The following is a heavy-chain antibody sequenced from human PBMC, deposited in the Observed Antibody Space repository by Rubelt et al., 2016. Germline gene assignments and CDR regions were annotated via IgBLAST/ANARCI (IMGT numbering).Heavy chain of an antibody. J-gene: IGHJ5*02. Sequence: QVQLVQSGAEVKKPGASVKVSCTASGYTFTSYYMHWVRQAPGQGLEWMGIINPSGGSTSYAQKFQGRVTMTMDTSTSTVYMELSSLRSEDTAVYYCARSPRYDFEDNWFDPWGQGTLVTVSS. CDR1: GYTFTSYY. CDR3: ARSPRYDFEDNWFDP. CDR2: INPSGGST. D-gene: IGHD3-3*01. V-gene: IGHV1-46*01.